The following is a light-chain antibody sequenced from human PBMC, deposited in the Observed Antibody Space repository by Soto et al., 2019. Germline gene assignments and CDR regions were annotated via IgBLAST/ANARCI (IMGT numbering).Light chain of an antibody. CDR2: GTS. J-gene: IGKJ4*01. CDR3: QQYGSSLLT. Sequence: IMFAPSPRTLSLSPRERATLSCRASQSVSSSYLAWYQQKPGQAPRLLIYGTSSRATGIPDRFSGSGSGTDFTLTISRLEPEDFAVYYCQQYGSSLLTFGGGTKVDIK. V-gene: IGKV3-20*01. CDR1: QSVSSSY.